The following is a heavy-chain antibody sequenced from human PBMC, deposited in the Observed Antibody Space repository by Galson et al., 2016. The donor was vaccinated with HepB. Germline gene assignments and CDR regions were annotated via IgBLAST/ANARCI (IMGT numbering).Heavy chain of an antibody. V-gene: IGHV4-59*01. CDR2: IYSSGNT. CDR3: ARDIAARRGRFDL. J-gene: IGHJ4*02. D-gene: IGHD6-6*01. CDR1: RASITTYY. Sequence: ETLSLTCAVSRASITTYYWNWIRLLPGKGLEWVGYIYSSGNTQYNPSLKSRVTMSVDTSRNQLSLTLSSVTAADTATYYCARDIAARRGRFDLWGQGILGTGSS.